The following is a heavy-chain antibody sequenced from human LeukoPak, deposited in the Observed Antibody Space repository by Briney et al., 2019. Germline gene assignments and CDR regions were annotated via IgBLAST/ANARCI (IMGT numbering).Heavy chain of an antibody. CDR2: IYHSGST. J-gene: IGHJ4*02. CDR3: ARVRGYCSSTICYRYYFDY. V-gene: IGHV4-38-2*02. Sequence: PSETLSLTCTVSGYSISSGYYWGWIRQPPGKGLEWIGTIYHSGSTYYNPSLKSRVTISVDTSKNQFSLKLTSVTAADTAVYYCARVRGYCSSTICYRYYFDYWGQGTLVTVSS. CDR1: GYSISSGYY. D-gene: IGHD2-2*01.